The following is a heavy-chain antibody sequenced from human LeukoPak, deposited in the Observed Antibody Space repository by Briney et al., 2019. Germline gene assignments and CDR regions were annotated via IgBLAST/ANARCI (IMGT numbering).Heavy chain of an antibody. CDR2: ISYDGSNK. CDR1: GFTFSSYA. J-gene: IGHJ4*02. V-gene: IGHV3-30-3*01. Sequence: PGGSLRLSCAASGFTFSSYAMHWVRQAPGKGLEWVAVISYDGSNKYYADPVKGRFTISRDNSKNTLYLQMNSLRAEDTAVYYCARDLSHLYYFDYWGQGTLVTVSP. CDR3: ARDLSHLYYFDY.